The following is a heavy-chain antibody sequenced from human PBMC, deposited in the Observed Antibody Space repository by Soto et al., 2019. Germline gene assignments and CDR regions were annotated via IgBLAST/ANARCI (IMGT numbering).Heavy chain of an antibody. V-gene: IGHV1-3*01. CDR2: INAGNGNT. CDR1: GYTFTSYA. Sequence: GASVKVSCKASGYTFTSYAMHWVRQAPGQRLEWMGWINAGNGNTKYSQKFQGRVTITRDTSASTAYMELSSLRSEDTAVYYCARGGPIRYFDWLSHVVDYWGQGTLVTVSS. CDR3: ARGGPIRYFDWLSHVVDY. D-gene: IGHD3-9*01. J-gene: IGHJ4*02.